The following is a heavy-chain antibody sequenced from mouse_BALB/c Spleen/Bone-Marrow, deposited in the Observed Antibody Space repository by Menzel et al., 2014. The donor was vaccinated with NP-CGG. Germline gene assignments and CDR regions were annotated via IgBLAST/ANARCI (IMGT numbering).Heavy chain of an antibody. CDR2: IWAGGST. Sequence: VNLVDSGPGLVAPSQSLSITCTVSGFSLTSYGVHWVRQPPGKGLEWLGVIWAGGSTNYNSALMSRLSISKDNSKSQVFLKMNSLQTDDTAMYYCARPTPRYFAMDYWGQGTSVTVSS. V-gene: IGHV2-9*02. CDR1: GFSLTSYG. J-gene: IGHJ4*01. D-gene: IGHD6-1*01. CDR3: ARPTPRYFAMDY.